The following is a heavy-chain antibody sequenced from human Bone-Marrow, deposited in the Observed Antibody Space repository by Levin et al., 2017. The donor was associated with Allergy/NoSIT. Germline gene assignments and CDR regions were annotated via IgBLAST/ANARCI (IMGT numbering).Heavy chain of an antibody. D-gene: IGHD3-3*01. CDR2: VSAGGDRT. Sequence: LSLTCATSGFSFSTYAVSWVRQAPGKGLQWVSTVSAGGDRTYYADSVKGRFTISKDFSKSTVSLEMNSLRAEDTAIYYCAKDNGAIFGEYWGQGTLVTVSS. CDR3: AKDNGAIFGEY. J-gene: IGHJ4*02. CDR1: GFSFSTYA. V-gene: IGHV3-23*01.